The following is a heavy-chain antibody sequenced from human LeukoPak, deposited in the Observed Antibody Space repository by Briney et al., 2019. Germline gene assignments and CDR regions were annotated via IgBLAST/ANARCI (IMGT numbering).Heavy chain of an antibody. J-gene: IGHJ6*02. CDR3: AKDRCTNGVCYDGMDV. CDR1: GFTVSTNY. D-gene: IGHD2-8*01. CDR2: IYSDGRT. V-gene: IGHV3-53*01. Sequence: PGGSLRLSCAASGFTVSTNYMSWVRQAPGKGLEWVSVIYSDGRTYYADSVKGRFTISRDNSKNTLYLQMNSLRAEDTAVYYCAKDRCTNGVCYDGMDVWGQGTTVTVSS.